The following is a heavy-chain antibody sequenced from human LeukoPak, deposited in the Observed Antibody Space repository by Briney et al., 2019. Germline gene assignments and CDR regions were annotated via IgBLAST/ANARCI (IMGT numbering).Heavy chain of an antibody. Sequence: PGGSLRLSRAASGFTFSSYAMSWVRQAPGKGLEWVSAISGSGGSTYYADSVKGRFTISRDNSKNTLYLQMNSLRAEDTAVYYCAKDLSQQMVMDHEYSSGWYRILTYYYYGMDVWGQGTTVTVSS. J-gene: IGHJ6*02. CDR1: GFTFSSYA. V-gene: IGHV3-23*01. D-gene: IGHD6-19*01. CDR3: AKDLSQQMVMDHEYSSGWYRILTYYYYGMDV. CDR2: ISGSGGST.